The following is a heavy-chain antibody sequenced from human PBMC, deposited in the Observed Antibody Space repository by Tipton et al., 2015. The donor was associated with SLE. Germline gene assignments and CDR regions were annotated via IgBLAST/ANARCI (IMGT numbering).Heavy chain of an antibody. D-gene: IGHD3-10*01. CDR2: MNPSGNT. CDR3: ARDFRTDYSSRTAHKDAFDI. V-gene: IGHV1-8*02. J-gene: IGHJ3*02. Sequence: QLVQSGAEVKKPGASVKVSCKATGHTFSNYDINWVRQAPGRGLEWMGWMNPSGNTAYAQKFQDRLTMTRDTSISTAYMELSSLTSADTAVYYCARDFRTDYSSRTAHKDAFDIWGQGTLVTVSS. CDR1: GHTFSNYD.